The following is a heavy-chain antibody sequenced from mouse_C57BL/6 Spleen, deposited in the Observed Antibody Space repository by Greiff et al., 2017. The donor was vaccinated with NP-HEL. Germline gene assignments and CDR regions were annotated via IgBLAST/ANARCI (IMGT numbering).Heavy chain of an antibody. Sequence: QVQLQQPGAELVKPGASVKLSCKASGYTFTSYWMHWVKQRPGQGLEWIGMIHPNSGSTNYNEKFKSKATLTVNKSSSTAYMQISSLTSEDSAFYYCAISGDYYSLYYAMDYWGQGTSVTVSS. CDR3: AISGDYYSLYYAMDY. CDR1: GYTFTSYW. CDR2: IHPNSGST. J-gene: IGHJ4*01. V-gene: IGHV1-64*01. D-gene: IGHD1-1*01.